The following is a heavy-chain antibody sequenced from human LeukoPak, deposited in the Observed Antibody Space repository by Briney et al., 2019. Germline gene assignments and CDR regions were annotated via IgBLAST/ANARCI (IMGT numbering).Heavy chain of an antibody. J-gene: IGHJ4*02. CDR2: IYYSGST. V-gene: IGHV4-39*07. D-gene: IGHD5-12*01. CDR3: ARDRLLAPIDY. Sequence: PSETLSLTCTVSGDSISSSTYYWGWIRQPPGKGLEWIGSIYYSGSTYYNPSLKSRVTISVDTSKNQFSLKLSSVTAADTAVYYCARDRLLAPIDYWGQGTLVTVSS. CDR1: GDSISSSTYY.